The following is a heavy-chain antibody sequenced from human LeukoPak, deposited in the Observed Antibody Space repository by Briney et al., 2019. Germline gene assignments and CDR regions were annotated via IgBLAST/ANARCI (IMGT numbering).Heavy chain of an antibody. CDR1: GYTFTGYY. CDR2: INPNSGGT. V-gene: IGHV1-2*02. J-gene: IGHJ4*02. CDR3: ARGSGLRYFDWLGEYYFDY. D-gene: IGHD3-9*01. Sequence: GASVKVSCKASGYTFTGYYMHWVRQAPGQGLEWMGWINPNSGGTNYAQKFQGRVTMTRDTSISTAYMELSRLRSDDTAVYYCARGSGLRYFDWLGEYYFDYWGQGTLVTVSS.